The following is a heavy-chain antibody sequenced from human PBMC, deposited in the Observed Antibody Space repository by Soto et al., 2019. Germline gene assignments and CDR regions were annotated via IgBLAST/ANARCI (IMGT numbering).Heavy chain of an antibody. D-gene: IGHD1-1*01. CDR3: ARDKGGTTGTSKFPYYGMDV. CDR2: ISYDGSNK. J-gene: IGHJ6*02. Sequence: PGGSLRLSCAASGFTFSSYAMHWVRQAPGKGLEWVAVISYDGSNKYYADSVKGRFTISRDNSKNTLYLQMNSLRAEDTAVYYCARDKGGTTGTSKFPYYGMDVWGQGTTVTVSS. CDR1: GFTFSSYA. V-gene: IGHV3-30-3*01.